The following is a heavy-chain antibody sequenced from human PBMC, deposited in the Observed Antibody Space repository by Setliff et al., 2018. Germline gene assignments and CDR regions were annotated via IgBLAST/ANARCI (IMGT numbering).Heavy chain of an antibody. J-gene: IGHJ5*02. CDR1: GYSISSDSY. D-gene: IGHD4-17*01. CDR3: ARDQDYGDYVGGGIDP. V-gene: IGHV4-38-2*02. CDR2: IYHTGST. Sequence: SETLSLTCAVSGYSISSDSYWGWIRQPPGKGLEWIASIYHTGSTYYNPSLKSRITMSVDTSKNQFSLKLTSVTAADTAVYYCARDQDYGDYVGGGIDPWGQGTLVTVSS.